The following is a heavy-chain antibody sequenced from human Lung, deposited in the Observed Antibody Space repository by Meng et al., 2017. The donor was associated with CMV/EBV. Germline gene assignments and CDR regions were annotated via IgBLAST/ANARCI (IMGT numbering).Heavy chain of an antibody. Sequence: LXCAISGDSVSSNSAAWNWIRQSPSRGLEWLGRTYYRSKWYNDYAVSVKSRITINPDTSKNQFSLQLNSVTPEDTDVYYCARGHYDSSGYPIDYWXQGTLVTVSS. CDR2: TYYRSKWYN. J-gene: IGHJ4*02. CDR1: GDSVSSNSAA. CDR3: ARGHYDSSGYPIDY. D-gene: IGHD3-22*01. V-gene: IGHV6-1*01.